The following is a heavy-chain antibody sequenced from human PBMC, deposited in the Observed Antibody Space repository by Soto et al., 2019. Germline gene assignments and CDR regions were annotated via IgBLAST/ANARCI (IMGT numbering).Heavy chain of an antibody. CDR2: INHGGNS. Sequence: QVQLQQWGAGLLKPSETLSLRCAVHGGSLSDYSWTWIRQSPGKGLEWIGEINHGGNSKYNPSLKGRVTLSVDKSKNQLPLILPDVTAADTAVYHCARGGGDTGYFFDYWGQGTLVTVSS. J-gene: IGHJ4*02. CDR1: GGSLSDYS. V-gene: IGHV4-34*01. CDR3: ARGGGDTGYFFDY. D-gene: IGHD5-12*01.